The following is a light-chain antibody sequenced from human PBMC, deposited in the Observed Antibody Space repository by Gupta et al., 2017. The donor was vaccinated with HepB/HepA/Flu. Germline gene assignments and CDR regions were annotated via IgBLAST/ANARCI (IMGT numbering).Light chain of an antibody. Sequence: QSALTQPRSVSGPPGQSVTISCTGTSSDVGAYNYVSWYQQHPGKAPKRMIYDVTKRPSGVPDRFSGSKSGNTASLTISGLQAEDEADYYCCSYAGSSTFVLFGGGAKLTVL. CDR1: SSDVGAYNY. CDR3: CSYAGSSTFVL. V-gene: IGLV2-11*01. CDR2: DVT. J-gene: IGLJ2*01.